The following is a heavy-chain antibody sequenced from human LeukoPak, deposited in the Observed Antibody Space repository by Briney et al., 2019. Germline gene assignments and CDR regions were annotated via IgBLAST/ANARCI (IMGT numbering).Heavy chain of an antibody. Sequence: ASVKVSCKASGYTFTSYGISWVRQAPGQGLEWKGWISAYNGSTNYAQKLQGRVTMTTDTSTSTAYMELRSLRSDDTAVYYCARAPPLGYCSSTSCHSFDYWGQGTLVTVSS. D-gene: IGHD2-2*01. CDR3: ARAPPLGYCSSTSCHSFDY. V-gene: IGHV1-18*01. CDR2: ISAYNGST. CDR1: GYTFTSYG. J-gene: IGHJ4*02.